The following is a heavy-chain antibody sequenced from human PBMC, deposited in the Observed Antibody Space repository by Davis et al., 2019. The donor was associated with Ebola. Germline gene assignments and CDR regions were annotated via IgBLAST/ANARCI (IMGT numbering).Heavy chain of an antibody. Sequence: GESLKISCAASGFTFSSYGMHWVRQAPGKGLEWVAVIWSDGSNKYYADSVKGRFTISRDNAKNSLYLQMNSLRAEDTAVYYCARVHVLRFLEWSNFDYWGQGTLVTVSS. CDR2: IWSDGSNK. CDR1: GFTFSSYG. J-gene: IGHJ4*02. V-gene: IGHV3-33*01. CDR3: ARVHVLRFLEWSNFDY. D-gene: IGHD3-3*01.